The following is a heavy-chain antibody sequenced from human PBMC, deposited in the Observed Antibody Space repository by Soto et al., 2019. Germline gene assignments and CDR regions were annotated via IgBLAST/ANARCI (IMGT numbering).Heavy chain of an antibody. J-gene: IGHJ6*02. CDR3: ARGYSSGWYLDGMDV. V-gene: IGHV1-2*04. D-gene: IGHD6-13*01. CDR2: INPSSGGT. CDR1: GYTFTGYY. Sequence: ASVKVSCKASGYTFTGYYMHWVRQAPGQGLEWMGWINPSSGGTNYAQKFQGWVTMTRDTSISTAYMELSRLRSDDTAVYYCARGYSSGWYLDGMDVWGQGTTVTVSS.